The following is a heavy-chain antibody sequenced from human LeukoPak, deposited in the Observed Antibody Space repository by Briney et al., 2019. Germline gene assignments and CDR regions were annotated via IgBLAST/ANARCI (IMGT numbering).Heavy chain of an antibody. CDR2: IKQDGSEK. J-gene: IGHJ4*02. Sequence: TGGSLRLSCAASGFTFSSYWMSWVRQAAGKGLEWVANIKQDGSEKYYVDSVKGRFTISRDNAKNSLYLQMNSLRAEDTAVYYCARDPEGYSYGYPPDYWGQGTLVTVSS. CDR3: ARDPEGYSYGYPPDY. CDR1: GFTFSSYW. V-gene: IGHV3-7*01. D-gene: IGHD5-18*01.